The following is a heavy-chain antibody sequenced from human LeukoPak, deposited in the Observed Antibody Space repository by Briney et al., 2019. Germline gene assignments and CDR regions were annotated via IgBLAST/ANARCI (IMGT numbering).Heavy chain of an antibody. CDR2: IYTSGST. Sequence: PSQTLSLTCTVSGGSISSGSYYWSWIRQPAGKGLEWIGRIYTSGSTNYNPSLKSRVTIPVDTSKNQFSLKLSSVTAADTAVYYCARTYRGNWFDPWGQGTLATVSS. D-gene: IGHD3-10*01. CDR1: GGSISSGSYY. V-gene: IGHV4-61*02. J-gene: IGHJ5*02. CDR3: ARTYRGNWFDP.